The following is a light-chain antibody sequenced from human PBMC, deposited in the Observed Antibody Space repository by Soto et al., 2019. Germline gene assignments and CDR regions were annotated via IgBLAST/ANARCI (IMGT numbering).Light chain of an antibody. CDR3: QKYDSAASLT. J-gene: IGKJ4*01. CDR2: AAS. Sequence: DIQMTQSPSSLSASVGDRVTVTCRASQGISSYLAWYQQKPGKVPKLLIYAASTLQPWVPSRVSGSGSGTDFTLTISSLQPEDVATYYCQKYDSAASLTFGGGTKVEIK. V-gene: IGKV1-27*01. CDR1: QGISSY.